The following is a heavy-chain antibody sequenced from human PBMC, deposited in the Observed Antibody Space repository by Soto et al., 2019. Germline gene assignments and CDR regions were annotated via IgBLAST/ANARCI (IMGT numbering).Heavy chain of an antibody. Sequence: SETLSLTCKVSGGSISNHHWSWIRQPPGKGLEWIGYIYYSGSTNYNPSLKSRVTISVDTTKNQFSLKLSSVTAADTAVYYCARSRGLQQIDYWGQGTLVTVSS. V-gene: IGHV4-59*11. J-gene: IGHJ4*02. CDR3: ARSRGLQQIDY. CDR2: IYYSGST. CDR1: GGSISNHH. D-gene: IGHD4-4*01.